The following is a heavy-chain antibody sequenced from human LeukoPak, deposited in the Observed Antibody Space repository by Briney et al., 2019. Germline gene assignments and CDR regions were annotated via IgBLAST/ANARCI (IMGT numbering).Heavy chain of an antibody. CDR3: ARASRIQLWFNALDI. J-gene: IGHJ3*02. D-gene: IGHD5-18*01. CDR2: IYYSGST. Sequence: SETLSLTCTVSGGSISSYYWSWIRQPPGKGLEWIGYIYYSGSTNYNPSLKSRVTISVDTSKNQFSLKLSSVTAADTAVYYCARASRIQLWFNALDIWGQGTMVTVSS. CDR1: GGSISSYY. V-gene: IGHV4-59*01.